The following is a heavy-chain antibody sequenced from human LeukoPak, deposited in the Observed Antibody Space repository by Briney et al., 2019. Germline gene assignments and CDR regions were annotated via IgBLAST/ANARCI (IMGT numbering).Heavy chain of an antibody. Sequence: SETLSLTCAVYGGSFSGYYWSWIRQPPGKGLEWIGEINHSGSTNYNPSLKSQVTISVDTSKNQFSLKLSSVTAADTAVYYCARGRRYFDWLLRGYYFDYWGQGTLVTVSS. V-gene: IGHV4-34*01. CDR1: GGSFSGYY. J-gene: IGHJ4*02. CDR2: INHSGST. D-gene: IGHD3-9*01. CDR3: ARGRRYFDWLLRGYYFDY.